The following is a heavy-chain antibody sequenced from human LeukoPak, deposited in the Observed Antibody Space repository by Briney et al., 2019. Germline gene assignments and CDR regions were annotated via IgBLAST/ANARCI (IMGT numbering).Heavy chain of an antibody. Sequence: GGSLRLSCAASGFTLTDYFMNWIRQAPGKGLEWVSSISISGSTIYYADSVKGRFTISRDNAKNSLYLQMNSLRAEDTAVYYCARSSDSSSLQYFQHWGQGTLVTVSS. J-gene: IGHJ1*01. D-gene: IGHD6-6*01. CDR1: GFTLTDYF. CDR2: ISISGSTI. CDR3: ARSSDSSSLQYFQH. V-gene: IGHV3-11*01.